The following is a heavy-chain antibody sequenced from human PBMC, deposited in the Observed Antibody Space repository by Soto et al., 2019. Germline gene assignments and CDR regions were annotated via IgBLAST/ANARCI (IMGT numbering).Heavy chain of an antibody. J-gene: IGHJ4*02. Sequence: QVQLVQSGAEGRKPGSSVRVSCKAAGGTFDTYAVSWVRQAPGQGLEWMGGIIPMFGTPYYAQRFQGRVTITADESTGTAYKELRSLRAEDPDMYFCARDRDFGNYSDSAYWGQGTLVTVSS. V-gene: IGHV1-69*01. D-gene: IGHD1-26*01. CDR1: GGTFDTYA. CDR2: IIPMFGTP. CDR3: ARDRDFGNYSDSAY.